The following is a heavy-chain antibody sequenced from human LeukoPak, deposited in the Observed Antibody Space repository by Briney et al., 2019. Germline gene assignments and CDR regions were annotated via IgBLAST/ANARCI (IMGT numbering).Heavy chain of an antibody. CDR2: IYYSGST. CDR1: GGSISSSSYY. D-gene: IGHD3-10*01. Sequence: SETLSLTCTVSGGSISSSSYYWGWIRQPPGKGLEWIGSIYYSGSTYYNPSLKSRVTISVDTSKNQFSLKLSSVTAADTAVYYCARRLLYSENYYYGSGSNAFDIWGQGTMDTVSS. J-gene: IGHJ3*02. CDR3: ARRLLYSENYYYGSGSNAFDI. V-gene: IGHV4-39*07.